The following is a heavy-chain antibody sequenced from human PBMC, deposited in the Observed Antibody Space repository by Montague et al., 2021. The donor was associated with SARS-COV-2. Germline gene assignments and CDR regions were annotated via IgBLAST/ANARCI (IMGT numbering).Heavy chain of an antibody. Sequence: CAISGDSVSSNTATWNWIRQSPPRGLEWLGRTYYRSKWYHDYAISLKSRITNNPDTSKNQFSLQLSSVAPEDTAVFYCARTTTRMLYPENAFDIWGQGTMVTVSS. CDR1: GDSVSSNTAT. D-gene: IGHD2-15*01. CDR2: TYYRSKWYH. J-gene: IGHJ3*02. CDR3: ARTTTRMLYPENAFDI. V-gene: IGHV6-1*01.